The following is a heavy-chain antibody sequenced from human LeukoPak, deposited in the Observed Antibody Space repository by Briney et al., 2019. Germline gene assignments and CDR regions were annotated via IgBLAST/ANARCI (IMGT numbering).Heavy chain of an antibody. J-gene: IGHJ6*02. CDR1: GGTFSSYA. V-gene: IGHV1-69*04. D-gene: IGHD6-13*01. CDR2: IIPIFGIA. CDR3: ARDHVQYSSSWQPPEDYYYYGMDV. Sequence: SVKLSCKASGGTFSSYAISWVRQAPGQGLEWMGRIIPIFGIANYAQKFQGRVTITADKSTSTAYMELSSLRSEDTAVYYCARDHVQYSSSWQPPEDYYYYGMDVWGQGTTVTVSS.